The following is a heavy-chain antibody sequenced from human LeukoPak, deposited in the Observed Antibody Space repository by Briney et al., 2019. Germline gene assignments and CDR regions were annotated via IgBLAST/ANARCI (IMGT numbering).Heavy chain of an antibody. CDR2: IAVGGGST. D-gene: IGHD5-24*01. Sequence: GGSLRLFCAAAGFTFSTSEMSWVRQAPGKGLEWVSAIAVGGGSTYEDSVKGRFIISRDNSKNTLYLQMSSLRAEDTAIYYRAKTIPYWYFDLWGRGTLVTVPA. CDR1: GFTFSTSE. V-gene: IGHV3-23*01. CDR3: AKTIPYWYFDL. J-gene: IGHJ2*01.